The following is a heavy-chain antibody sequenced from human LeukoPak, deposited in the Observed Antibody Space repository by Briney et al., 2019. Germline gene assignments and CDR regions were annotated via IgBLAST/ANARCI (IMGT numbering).Heavy chain of an antibody. V-gene: IGHV1-8*03. CDR2: MNPNSGNT. D-gene: IGHD3-10*01. Sequence: ASVTVSCKPSGYTFTSYDINWVRQSTGQGLEWMVWMNPNSGNTGYAQKFQGRVTITRNTSISTAYMELSSLRSEATAVYYCASFGGPWGQGTLVTVSS. J-gene: IGHJ4*02. CDR3: ASFGGP. CDR1: GYTFTSYD.